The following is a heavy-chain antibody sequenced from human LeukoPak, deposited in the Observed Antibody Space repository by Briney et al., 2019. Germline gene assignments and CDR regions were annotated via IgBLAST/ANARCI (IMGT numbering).Heavy chain of an antibody. CDR2: IYPGDSDT. J-gene: IGHJ4*02. Sequence: GESLKISCKGSGDSFTSYWIGWVRQMPGKGLEWMGIIYPGDSDTRYSPSFQGQVTISADKSISTAYLQWSSLKASDTAMYYCARQEDKWLGPGGGVYWGQGTLVTVSS. CDR3: ARQEDKWLGPGGGVY. D-gene: IGHD6-19*01. CDR1: GDSFTSYW. V-gene: IGHV5-51*01.